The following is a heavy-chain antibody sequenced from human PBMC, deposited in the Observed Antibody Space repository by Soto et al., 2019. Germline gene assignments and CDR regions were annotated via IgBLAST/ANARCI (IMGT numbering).Heavy chain of an antibody. CDR1: GFTFSSDW. CDR3: ERAIQQLDS. Sequence: GGSLRLSWAASGFTFSSDWMTWVRQAPGEGLEWVANIKEDGSEKYYVDAVKGQFTISRDNAEKSVYLQMNSLRAEDTAVYYCERAIQQLDSWGQGTTVTVSS. CDR2: IKEDGSEK. V-gene: IGHV3-7*01. D-gene: IGHD6-13*01. J-gene: IGHJ6*02.